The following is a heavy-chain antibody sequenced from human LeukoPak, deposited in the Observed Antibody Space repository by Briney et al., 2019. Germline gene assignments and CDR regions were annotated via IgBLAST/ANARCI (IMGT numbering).Heavy chain of an antibody. CDR2: IKQDGSEK. CDR3: ARCIAAAGLDY. Sequence: QPGGSLRLSCAASGFTFSDYYMSWVRQAPGKGLEWVANIKQDGSEKYYVDSVKGRFTISRDNAKNSLYLQMNSLRAEDTAVYYCARCIAAAGLDYWGQGTLVTVSS. J-gene: IGHJ4*02. D-gene: IGHD6-13*01. CDR1: GFTFSDYY. V-gene: IGHV3-7*01.